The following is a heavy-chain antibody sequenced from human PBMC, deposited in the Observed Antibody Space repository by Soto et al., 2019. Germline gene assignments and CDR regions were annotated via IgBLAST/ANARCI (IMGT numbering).Heavy chain of an antibody. D-gene: IGHD1-26*01. CDR1: AFSLSSSGVG. J-gene: IGHJ5*02. CDR3: APRHMVGATKYNWFDP. CDR2: IYWDDDK. V-gene: IGHV2-5*02. Sequence: GHTPMTPTHTLPVTCTFSAFSLSSSGVGVGWIRQTPRKALEWLALIYWDDDKRYSPSLKSRITITKHTSKNQVVLTTTNTDPVDTATYYCAPRHMVGATKYNWFDPWGQGTLVTVSS.